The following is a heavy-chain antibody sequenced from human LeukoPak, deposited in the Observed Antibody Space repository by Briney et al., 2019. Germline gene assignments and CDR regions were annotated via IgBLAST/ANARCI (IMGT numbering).Heavy chain of an antibody. Sequence: QSGGSPRLSCAASGFIYSNYWMSWVRQAPGKGLEWVANIKQDGSEKYYVDSLKGRFTISRDNANNSLSLQMNSLRAEDTSVYYCARIYRSTSGYCFDHWGQGTLVTVSS. V-gene: IGHV3-7*01. CDR1: GFIYSNYW. J-gene: IGHJ4*02. D-gene: IGHD6-6*01. CDR2: IKQDGSEK. CDR3: ARIYRSTSGYCFDH.